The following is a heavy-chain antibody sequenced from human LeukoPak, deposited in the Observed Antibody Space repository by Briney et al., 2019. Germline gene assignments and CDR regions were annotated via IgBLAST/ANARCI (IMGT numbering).Heavy chain of an antibody. Sequence: GESLKISCKGSGYSFTSYWIGWVRQMPGKGLEWMGIIYPGDSDTRYSPSFQGQVTISADKSISTAYLQWSSLKASDTAMYYCARHLHPVRRYCGGDCYSGVDYWGQGTLVTASS. J-gene: IGHJ4*02. CDR2: IYPGDSDT. CDR3: ARHLHPVRRYCGGDCYSGVDY. CDR1: GYSFTSYW. V-gene: IGHV5-51*01. D-gene: IGHD2-21*02.